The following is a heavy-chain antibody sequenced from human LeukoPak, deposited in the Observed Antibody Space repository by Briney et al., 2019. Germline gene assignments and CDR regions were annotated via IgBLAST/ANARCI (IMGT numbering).Heavy chain of an antibody. CDR1: GFTFSSYS. Sequence: TGGSLRLSCAASGFTFSSYSMNWVRQAPGKGLEWVSYISSSSSTIYYADSVKGRFTISRDNAKNSLYLQMNSLRAEDTAVYYCARAWRGSGCLFDYWGQGTLVTVSS. V-gene: IGHV3-48*01. D-gene: IGHD3-10*01. J-gene: IGHJ4*02. CDR3: ARAWRGSGCLFDY. CDR2: ISSSSSTI.